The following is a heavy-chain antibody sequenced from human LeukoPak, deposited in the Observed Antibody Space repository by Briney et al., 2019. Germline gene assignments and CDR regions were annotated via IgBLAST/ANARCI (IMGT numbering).Heavy chain of an antibody. J-gene: IGHJ6*03. D-gene: IGHD3-10*01. Sequence: GGSLRLSCAASGFTFSRYSMNWVRQAPGKGLEWVSSISIGNTYIYYADSVKGRFTISRDNAKNSLYLQLNSLRAEDTAVYYCARSLRVRGVPDYMDVWGKGTTVTISS. CDR3: ARSLRVRGVPDYMDV. CDR1: GFTFSRYS. V-gene: IGHV3-21*03. CDR2: ISIGNTYI.